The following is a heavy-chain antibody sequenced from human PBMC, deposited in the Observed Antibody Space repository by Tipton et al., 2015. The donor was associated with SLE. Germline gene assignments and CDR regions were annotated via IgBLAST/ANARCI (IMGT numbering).Heavy chain of an antibody. Sequence: TLSLTCAVSGYSISSVYYWGWVRQPPGKGLVWVGGIYHSGSTNYNPPLKSRVTISVDTSKNQFSLKLSSVTAADTAVYYCARGDGGYWGQGTLVTGSS. J-gene: IGHJ4*02. CDR1: GYSISSVYY. D-gene: IGHD3-10*01. CDR3: ARGDGGY. V-gene: IGHV4-38-2*01. CDR2: IYHSGST.